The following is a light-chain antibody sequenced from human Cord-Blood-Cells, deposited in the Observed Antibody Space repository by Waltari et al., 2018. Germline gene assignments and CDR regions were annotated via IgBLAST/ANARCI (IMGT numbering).Light chain of an antibody. CDR2: YDS. CDR3: QVWDSSSDHPV. V-gene: IGLV3-21*04. J-gene: IGLJ3*02. Sequence: SYVLTQPPSVSVAPGKTARITCGGNNIGSKSVQWYQQKPGQAPVLVIYYDSDRPSGIPERFSGSNYGNTATLTISRVEAGDEADYYCQVWDSSSDHPVFGGGTKLTVL. CDR1: NIGSKS.